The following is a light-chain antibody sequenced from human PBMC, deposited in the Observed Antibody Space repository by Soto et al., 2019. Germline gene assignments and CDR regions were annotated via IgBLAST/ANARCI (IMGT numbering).Light chain of an antibody. CDR2: GAS. V-gene: IGKV3-15*01. Sequence: EIVMTQSPATLSVSPGERATLSCRASQSVSSNFAWYQQKPGHSPRLLMYGASTRATDIPARFSRSGSGTEVTLTISTLQSEDFAVYYCQQYDNWPWTFGPGTKVEI. CDR3: QQYDNWPWT. CDR1: QSVSSN. J-gene: IGKJ1*01.